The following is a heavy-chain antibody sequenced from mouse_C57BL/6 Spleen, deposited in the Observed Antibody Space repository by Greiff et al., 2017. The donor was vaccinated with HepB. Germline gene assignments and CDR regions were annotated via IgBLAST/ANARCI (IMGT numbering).Heavy chain of an antibody. J-gene: IGHJ4*01. D-gene: IGHD1-1*01. CDR1: GYTFTSYW. CDR2: IDPSDSYT. V-gene: IGHV1-50*01. CDR3: ARRGLLYAMDY. Sequence: VKLQESGAELVKPGASVKLSCKASGYTFTSYWMQWVKQRPGQGLEWIGEIDPSDSYTNYNQKFKGKATLTVDTSSSTAYMQLSSLTSEDSAVYYCARRGLLYAMDYWGQGTSVTVSS.